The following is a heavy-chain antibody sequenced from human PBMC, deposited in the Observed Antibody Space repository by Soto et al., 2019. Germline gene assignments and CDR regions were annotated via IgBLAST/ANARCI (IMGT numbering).Heavy chain of an antibody. J-gene: IGHJ5*02. CDR2: ISGSGGST. CDR1: GFTFSSYA. V-gene: IGHV3-23*01. CDR3: AKGASSSATSLRGNWFDP. Sequence: GGSLRLSCAASGFTFSSYAMSWVRQAPGKGLEWVSAISGSGGSTYYADSAKGRFTISRDNSKNTLYLQMNSLRAEDTAVYYCAKGASSSATSLRGNWFDPWGQGTLVTVSS. D-gene: IGHD6-13*01.